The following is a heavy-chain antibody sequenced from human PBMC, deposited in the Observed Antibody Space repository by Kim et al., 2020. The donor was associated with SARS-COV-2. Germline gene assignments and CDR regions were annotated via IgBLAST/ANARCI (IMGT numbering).Heavy chain of an antibody. Sequence: GGSLRLSCAASGFAIGGYWMAWLRQFPGKGLEWVANIKPDGSLKVYVDSVEGRFTVSSDNVKNSVYLQMDGLRPEDTAVYYCASDDGFRSIDHWGQGILGTASS. CDR3: ASDDGFRSIDH. CDR2: IKPDGSLK. CDR1: GFAIGGYW. D-gene: IGHD6-25*01. J-gene: IGHJ4*02. V-gene: IGHV3-7*01.